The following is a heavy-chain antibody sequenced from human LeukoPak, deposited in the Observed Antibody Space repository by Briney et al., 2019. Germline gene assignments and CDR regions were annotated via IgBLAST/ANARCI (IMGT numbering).Heavy chain of an antibody. CDR1: GFTFSSYA. D-gene: IGHD6-19*01. CDR3: AKDPNSGWEYHYYYYMDV. CDR2: ISVSGGST. J-gene: IGHJ6*03. Sequence: GGSLRLSCAASGFTFSSYAMSWVRQAPGKGLEWVSAISVSGGSTYYADSVKGRFTISRDNSKNTLYLQMNSLRVEDTAVYYCAKDPNSGWEYHYYYYMDVWGKGTTVTVSS. V-gene: IGHV3-23*01.